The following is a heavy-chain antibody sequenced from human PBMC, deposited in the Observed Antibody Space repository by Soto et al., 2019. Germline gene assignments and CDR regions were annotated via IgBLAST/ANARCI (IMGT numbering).Heavy chain of an antibody. J-gene: IGHJ4*02. CDR3: ARGRGCSAGSCHNVDY. V-gene: IGHV3-7*05. CDR2: IKKDGSEK. D-gene: IGHD2-15*01. Sequence: EVQLVESGGGLVQPGGSLRLSCAASGFTFSGYWMSWVRQAPGKGLEWVAKIKKDGSEKYYVDSVKGRFTISRDNAKNSLYLQMNSLRADDTAMYYCARGRGCSAGSCHNVDYWGQGTLVTVSS. CDR1: GFTFSGYW.